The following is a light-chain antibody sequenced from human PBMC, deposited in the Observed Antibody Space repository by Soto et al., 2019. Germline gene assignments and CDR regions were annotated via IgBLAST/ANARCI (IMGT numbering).Light chain of an antibody. CDR1: QGISNS. CDR3: QNYKSAPRT. J-gene: IGKJ1*01. Sequence: DIQMTQSPSSLSASIGDRVTISCRASQGISNSLAWYQQKAGEVLKLLIYAASTSHSGVPSRFRGSGSGTDFTLTISSLQPEDVATYYCQNYKSAPRTFGQGTKVEIK. CDR2: AAS. V-gene: IGKV1-27*01.